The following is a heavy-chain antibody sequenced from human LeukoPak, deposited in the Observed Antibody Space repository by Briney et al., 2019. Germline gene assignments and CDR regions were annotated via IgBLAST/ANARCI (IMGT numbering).Heavy chain of an antibody. J-gene: IGHJ6*03. Sequence: GGSLRLSCAACGFTFSSYAMHSLRQAPGKGLEWVAVISYDGSNKYYADSVKGRFTISRYNSKNTLYLQMNSLRAEDTAVYYCRNAYGSSWYQSDYYYYMDVWGKGITVTVSS. CDR2: ISYDGSNK. CDR3: RNAYGSSWYQSDYYYYMDV. CDR1: GFTFSSYA. V-gene: IGHV3-30*04. D-gene: IGHD6-13*01.